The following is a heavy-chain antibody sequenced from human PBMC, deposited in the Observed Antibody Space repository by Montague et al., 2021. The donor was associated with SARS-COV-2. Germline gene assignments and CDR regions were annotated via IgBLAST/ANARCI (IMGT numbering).Heavy chain of an antibody. CDR2: IHHGGDT. V-gene: IGHV4-39*01. Sequence: SETLSLTCTVSGGSITNRVYYWGWIRQPPGKGLEWIATIHHGGDTYYNASLKSRLTISVDASKNQFSQRLSSVTAADTALYYCARLIYGLFDYWGQGALVTVSS. D-gene: IGHD4-17*01. CDR3: ARLIYGLFDY. CDR1: GGSITNRVYY. J-gene: IGHJ4*02.